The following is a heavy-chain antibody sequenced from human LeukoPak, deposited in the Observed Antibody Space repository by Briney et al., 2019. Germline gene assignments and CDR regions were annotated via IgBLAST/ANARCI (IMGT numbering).Heavy chain of an antibody. CDR1: GYTFTSYY. Sequence: ASVKVSCKASGYTFTSYYMHWVRQAPGQGLEWIGIINPSGGSTSYAQKFQGRVTMTRDTSTSTVYMELSSLRSEDTAVYYCARERRGYSGYDSPYCGGDCYSWWFDPWGQGTLVTVSS. CDR3: ARERRGYSGYDSPYCGGDCYSWWFDP. V-gene: IGHV1-46*01. J-gene: IGHJ5*02. CDR2: INPSGGST. D-gene: IGHD2-21*01.